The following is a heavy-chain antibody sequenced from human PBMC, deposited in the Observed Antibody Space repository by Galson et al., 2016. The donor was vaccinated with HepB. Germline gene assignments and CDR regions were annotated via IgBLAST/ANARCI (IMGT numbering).Heavy chain of an antibody. CDR1: GFTFSTSA. V-gene: IGHV3-23*01. Sequence: SLRLSCAASGFTFSTSAMNWVRQAPGKGLEWVSAISGSGLKTDYADSVKGRFTIFRDNSKNAVSLQMSNLRVGDTAVYYCAKFQMAVTGNVGYFDYWGQGALVTVSS. D-gene: IGHD6-19*01. J-gene: IGHJ4*02. CDR3: AKFQMAVTGNVGYFDY. CDR2: ISGSGLKT.